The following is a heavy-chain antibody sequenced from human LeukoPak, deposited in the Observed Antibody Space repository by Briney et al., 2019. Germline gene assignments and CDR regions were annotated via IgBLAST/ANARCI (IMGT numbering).Heavy chain of an antibody. CDR3: AREGYSRYGGEKGFDY. D-gene: IGHD5-12*01. CDR2: INPNSGGT. Sequence: ASVKVSCKASGYTFTGYYMHWVRQALGQGLEWMGRINPNSGGTNYAQKFQGRVTMTRDTPISTAYMERSRLRSDDTAVYYCAREGYSRYGGEKGFDYSGQGTLVTVSS. CDR1: GYTFTGYY. V-gene: IGHV1-2*06. J-gene: IGHJ4*02.